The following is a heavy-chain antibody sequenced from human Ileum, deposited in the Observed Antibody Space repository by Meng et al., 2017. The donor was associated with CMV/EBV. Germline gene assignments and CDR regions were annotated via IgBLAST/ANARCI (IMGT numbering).Heavy chain of an antibody. CDR1: GGSFSGSY. D-gene: IGHD3-10*01. CDR2: INHGGGT. Sequence: QVEHQTGGVGLLKPSGILVPTGAVHGGSFSGSYWSWIRQTPGKGLEWIGEINHGGGTNYNPSLKSRVTLSVDTAKNQFSLIVSSVTAADTAVYYCARFPFSSTWFGETYDYWGQGVLVTVSS. CDR3: ARFPFSSTWFGETYDY. V-gene: IGHV4-34*02. J-gene: IGHJ4*02.